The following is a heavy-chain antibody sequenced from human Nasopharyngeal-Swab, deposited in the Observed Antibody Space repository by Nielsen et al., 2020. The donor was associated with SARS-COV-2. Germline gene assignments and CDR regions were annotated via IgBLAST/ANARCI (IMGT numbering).Heavy chain of an antibody. CDR1: GLTVSSTY. CDR2: TEIGGTT. CDR3: ARDCSGGSCRYGMDV. Sequence: GGSLRLSCAVSGLTVSSTYMSWVRQAPGKGLEWVSVTEIGGTTHYADSVKGRFTISRDNARNSLYLQMNSLRAEDTAVYYCARDCSGGSCRYGMDVWGQGTTVTVSS. V-gene: IGHV3-53*01. J-gene: IGHJ6*02. D-gene: IGHD2-15*01.